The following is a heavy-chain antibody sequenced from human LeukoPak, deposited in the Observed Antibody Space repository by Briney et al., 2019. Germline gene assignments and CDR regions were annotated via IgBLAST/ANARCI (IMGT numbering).Heavy chain of an antibody. Sequence: PGGSLRLSCAASGFTVSNSFMTWVRQAPGKGLEWVSVIHSGGDTYYTDSVKGRFTISRDSTKNTLFLQMNSLRADDTAVYYCAKTGGPWDWGQGTLVTVSS. J-gene: IGHJ4*02. CDR3: AKTGGPWD. V-gene: IGHV3-53*01. CDR2: IHSGGDT. CDR1: GFTVSNSF. D-gene: IGHD7-27*01.